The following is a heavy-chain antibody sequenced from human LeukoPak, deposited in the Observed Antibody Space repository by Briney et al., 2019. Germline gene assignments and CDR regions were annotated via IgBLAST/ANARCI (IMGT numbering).Heavy chain of an antibody. CDR3: AKISGYYPFDF. CDR1: GFTFSSYW. J-gene: IGHJ4*02. V-gene: IGHV3-74*01. CDR2: INSDGSST. Sequence: GGSLRLSCAASGFTFSSYWMHWVRQAPGKGLVWVSRINSDGSSTSYADSVKGRFAISRDNAKNTLYLQMNSLRADDTAVYYCAKISGYYPFDFWGQGTLVTVSS. D-gene: IGHD3-22*01.